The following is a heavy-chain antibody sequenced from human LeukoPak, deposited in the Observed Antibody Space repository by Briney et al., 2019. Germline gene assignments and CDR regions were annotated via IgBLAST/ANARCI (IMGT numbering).Heavy chain of an antibody. V-gene: IGHV1-24*01. CDR3: ATVRRSSGYYYSLYYFDY. D-gene: IGHD3-22*01. CDR1: GYTLTELS. J-gene: IGHJ4*02. CDR2: FDPEDGET. Sequence: ASVNVSCKVSGYTLTELSMHWVRQAPGKGREWMGGFDPEDGETIYAQKFQGRVTMTEDTSTDTAYMELSSLRSEDTAVYYCATVRRSSGYYYSLYYFDYWGQGTLVTVSS.